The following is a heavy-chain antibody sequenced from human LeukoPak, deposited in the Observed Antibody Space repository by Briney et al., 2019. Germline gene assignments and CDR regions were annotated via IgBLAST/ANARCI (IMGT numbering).Heavy chain of an antibody. Sequence: PSQTLSLTCTVSGGSISSGGYYWSWIRQHPGKGLEWIGYIYYSGSTYYNPSLKSRVTISVDTSKNQFSLKLSSVTAADTAVYYCARDRDGGNSIDYWGQGTLVTVSS. CDR2: IYYSGST. CDR1: GGSISSGGYY. CDR3: ARDRDGGNSIDY. V-gene: IGHV4-31*03. J-gene: IGHJ4*02. D-gene: IGHD4-23*01.